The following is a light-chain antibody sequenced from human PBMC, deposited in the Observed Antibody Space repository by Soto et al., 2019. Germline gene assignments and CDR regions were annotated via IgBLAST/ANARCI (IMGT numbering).Light chain of an antibody. V-gene: IGKV3-11*01. CDR2: DAS. CDR1: QSVSSY. Sequence: EIVLTQSPAPLSLSPGERATLSCRASQSVSSYLAWYQQKPGQAPRLLIYDASNRATGIPARFSGSGSGTDFTLTISSVEPEDLAVYYCQQRSNWPPLTFGGGTKVEIK. J-gene: IGKJ4*01. CDR3: QQRSNWPPLT.